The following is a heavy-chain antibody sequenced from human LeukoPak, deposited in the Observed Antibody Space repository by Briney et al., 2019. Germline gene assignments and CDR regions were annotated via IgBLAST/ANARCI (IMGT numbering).Heavy chain of an antibody. D-gene: IGHD3-22*01. V-gene: IGHV3-7*04. CDR2: IKQDGSEK. CDR1: GFTISSFW. CDR3: ARDSGGRYYDTGTYYDAFDF. J-gene: IGHJ3*01. Sequence: GGSLRLSCVASGFTISSFWMTWVRQAPGKGLEWVANIKQDGSEKYYVDSVKGRYTISRDNAKNSLYLQMNSLRAEDTAVYYCARDSGGRYYDTGTYYDAFDFWGRGTMVTVSS.